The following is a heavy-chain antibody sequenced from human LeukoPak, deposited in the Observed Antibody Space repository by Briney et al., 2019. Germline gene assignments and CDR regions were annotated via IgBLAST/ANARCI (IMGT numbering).Heavy chain of an antibody. V-gene: IGHV1-69*05. D-gene: IGHD1-7*01. CDR2: IIPIFGTA. CDR3: ARRGRYNWNSYAFDI. Sequence: SVQVSCKASGGTFSSYAISWVRQAPGQGLEWMGGIIPIFGTANYAQKFQGRVTITTDESTSTAYMELSSLRSEDTAVYYCARRGRYNWNSYAFDIWGQGTMVTVSS. CDR1: GGTFSSYA. J-gene: IGHJ3*02.